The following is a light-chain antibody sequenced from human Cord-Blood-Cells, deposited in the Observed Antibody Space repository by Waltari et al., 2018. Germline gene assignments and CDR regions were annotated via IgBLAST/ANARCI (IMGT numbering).Light chain of an antibody. J-gene: IGKJ5*01. CDR3: QQYGSSIT. CDR2: GAS. CDR1: QSVSSSY. Sequence: EMVLTQSPGTLSLSPGERVTLSCRASQSVSSSYLAWYQQKPGQAPRLLIYGASSRATGIPDRFSGSGSGTDFTLTISRLEPEDFAVYYCQQYGSSITFGQGTRLEIK. V-gene: IGKV3-20*01.